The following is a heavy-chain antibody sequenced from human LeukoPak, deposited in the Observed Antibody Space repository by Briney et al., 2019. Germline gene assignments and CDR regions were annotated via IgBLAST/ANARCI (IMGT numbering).Heavy chain of an antibody. Sequence: GGSLRLSCAASGFTFSSYAMHWVRQAPGKGLEWVAVISYDGSNKYYADSVKGRFTISRDNSKNTLYLQMNSLRAEDTAVYYCASGFYGSGSHRYGMDVWGQGTTDTVSS. V-gene: IGHV3-30*04. CDR2: ISYDGSNK. D-gene: IGHD3-10*01. CDR1: GFTFSSYA. CDR3: ASGFYGSGSHRYGMDV. J-gene: IGHJ6*02.